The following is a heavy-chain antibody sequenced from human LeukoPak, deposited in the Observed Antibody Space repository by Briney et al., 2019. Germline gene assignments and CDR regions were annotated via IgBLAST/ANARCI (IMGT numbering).Heavy chain of an antibody. D-gene: IGHD5-18*01. CDR3: AWGYSHGEAFDY. CDR2: ISGSGGST. Sequence: GGSLRLSCAASGFTFSSYAMSWVRQAPGKGLEWVSAISGSGGSTYYADSVKGRFTISRDNSKNTLYLQMNSLRAEDTAVYYCAWGYSHGEAFDYWGQGTLVTVSS. V-gene: IGHV3-23*01. CDR1: GFTFSSYA. J-gene: IGHJ4*02.